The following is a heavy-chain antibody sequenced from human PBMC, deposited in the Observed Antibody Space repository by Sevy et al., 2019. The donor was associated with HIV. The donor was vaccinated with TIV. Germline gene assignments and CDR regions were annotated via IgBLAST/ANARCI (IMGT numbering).Heavy chain of an antibody. CDR3: ARVRCSTYCGSYFDH. Sequence: SQTLSLTCAISGDSVSSNSVSWNWIRQSPSRGLEWLGRTYYRSKWYTNYAVSVTSRLTINPDTSKNQFSLQLNSVTPEDTAVYFRARVRCSTYCGSYFDHWGQGILVTVSS. V-gene: IGHV6-1*01. D-gene: IGHD3-10*02. J-gene: IGHJ4*02. CDR2: TYYRSKWYT. CDR1: GDSVSSNSVS.